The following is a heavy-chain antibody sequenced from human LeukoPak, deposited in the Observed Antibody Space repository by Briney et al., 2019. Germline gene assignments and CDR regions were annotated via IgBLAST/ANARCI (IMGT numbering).Heavy chain of an antibody. Sequence: KPSETLSLTCAVYGGSFSGYYWSWIRQPPGKGLEWIGEINHSGSTNYNPSLKSRLTISIEMSKNQFFLTLNSVTVADTAVYYCARLRCASTSCYRTPEVGDGLDVWGQGTSVTVSS. J-gene: IGHJ6*02. D-gene: IGHD2-2*01. CDR3: ARLRCASTSCYRTPEVGDGLDV. V-gene: IGHV4-34*01. CDR2: INHSGST. CDR1: GGSFSGYY.